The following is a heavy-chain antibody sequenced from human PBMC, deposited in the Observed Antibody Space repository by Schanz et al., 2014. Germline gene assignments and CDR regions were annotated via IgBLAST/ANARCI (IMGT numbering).Heavy chain of an antibody. V-gene: IGHV3-74*01. CDR2: INSVGSNT. CDR1: GFTFSSHW. Sequence: EVQLVQSGGGLVQPGGSLRLSCAASGFTFSSHWMHWVRQDPGKGLVWVARINSVGSNTDYADSVTGRFTISRDNAKNTLDLQMNSRRAEDTAVYYCARGGSGSHYRLDYWGQGTLVTVSS. D-gene: IGHD1-26*01. CDR3: ARGGSGSHYRLDY. J-gene: IGHJ4*02.